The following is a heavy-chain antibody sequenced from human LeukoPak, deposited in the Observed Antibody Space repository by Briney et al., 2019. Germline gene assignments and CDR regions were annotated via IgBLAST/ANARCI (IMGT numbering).Heavy chain of an antibody. Sequence: ASVKVSCTASGYTFTSYGISWVRQAPGQGLEWMGWISAYNGNTNYAQKLQGRVTMTTDTSTSTAYMELRSLRSDDTAVYYCASSSTLSSWFDPWGQGTLVTVSS. J-gene: IGHJ5*02. V-gene: IGHV1-18*01. D-gene: IGHD2-2*01. CDR1: GYTFTSYG. CDR3: ASSSTLSSWFDP. CDR2: ISAYNGNT.